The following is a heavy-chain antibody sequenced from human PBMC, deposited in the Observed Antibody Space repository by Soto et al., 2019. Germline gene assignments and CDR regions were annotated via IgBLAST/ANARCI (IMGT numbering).Heavy chain of an antibody. CDR1: GGSISTGGYY. J-gene: IGHJ4*02. Sequence: SETLSLTCTVSGGSISTGGYYWNWIRQHPGKGLEWIGHIYHSGRTYYNPSLKSRVTISVDTSMNQFSLNLLSMTAADTAVYYCARWVEVSLDYFDSWGQGIPVTVSS. D-gene: IGHD2-15*01. CDR2: IYHSGRT. V-gene: IGHV4-31*03. CDR3: ARWVEVSLDYFDS.